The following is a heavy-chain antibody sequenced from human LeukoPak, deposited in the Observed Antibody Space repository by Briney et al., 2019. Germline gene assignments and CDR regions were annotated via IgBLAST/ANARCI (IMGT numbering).Heavy chain of an antibody. CDR2: IYYSGST. CDR1: GGSISSYY. Sequence: PSETLSLTCTVSGGSISSYYWSWIRQPPGKGLEWIGYIYYSGSTNYNPPLKSRVTISVDTSKNQFSLKLSSVTAADTAVYYCARTETYYYGSGSYWPGGNWFDPWGQGTLVTVSS. V-gene: IGHV4-59*08. J-gene: IGHJ5*02. D-gene: IGHD3-10*01. CDR3: ARTETYYYGSGSYWPGGNWFDP.